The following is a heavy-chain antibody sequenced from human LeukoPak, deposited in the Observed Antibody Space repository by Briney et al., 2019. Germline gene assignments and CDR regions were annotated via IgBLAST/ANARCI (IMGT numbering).Heavy chain of an antibody. V-gene: IGHV4-59*12. D-gene: IGHD3-9*01. CDR2: IYYRGTT. J-gene: IGHJ4*02. CDR3: ARVKGGILTGYYGFYFDY. Sequence: SETLSLTCTVSGGSISSYYWSWIRQPPGKGLEWIGYIYYRGTTNYNPSLKSRVTISLDTSKNQFSLKLSSVTAADTAVYYCARVKGGILTGYYGFYFDYWGQGTLVTVSS. CDR1: GGSISSYY.